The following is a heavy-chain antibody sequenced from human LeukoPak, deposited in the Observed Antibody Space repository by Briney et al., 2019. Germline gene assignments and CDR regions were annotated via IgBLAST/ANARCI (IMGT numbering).Heavy chain of an antibody. J-gene: IGHJ4*02. CDR2: IYSSGNT. CDR1: GGSISSYY. CDR3: ARDPSTFYFDY. Sequence: SETLSLTCTVSGGSISSYYRSWIRQPPRKGLEWIGYIYSSGNTDYNPSLKSRVTISVDTSKSQFSLKLSSVTAADTAIYYCARDPSTFYFDYWGQGALVTVSS. V-gene: IGHV4-59*01.